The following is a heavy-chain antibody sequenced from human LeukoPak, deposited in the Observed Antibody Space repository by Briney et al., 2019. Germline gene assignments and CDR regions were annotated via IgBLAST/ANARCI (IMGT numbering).Heavy chain of an antibody. CDR1: GFTFSSYG. D-gene: IGHD3/OR15-3a*01. CDR3: ARMSPLRTYYYYYGMDV. J-gene: IGHJ6*02. V-gene: IGHV3-33*01. Sequence: GGSLGLSCAASGFTFSSYGMHWVRQAPGKGLEWVAVIWYDGSNKYYADSVKGRFTISRDNSKNTLYLQMNSLRAEDTAVYYCARMSPLRTYYYYYGMDVWGQGTTVTVSS. CDR2: IWYDGSNK.